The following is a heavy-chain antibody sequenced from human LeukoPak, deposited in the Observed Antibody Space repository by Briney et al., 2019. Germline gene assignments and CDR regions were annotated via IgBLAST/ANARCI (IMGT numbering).Heavy chain of an antibody. Sequence: SVKVSCKASGGXFSSYAISWVRQAPGQGLEWLGGIIPIFGTANYAQKFQGRVTITADESTSTAYMELSSLRSEDTAVYYCARDPVQQLVFEEGFDYWGQGTLVTVSS. D-gene: IGHD6-13*01. CDR1: GGXFSSYA. J-gene: IGHJ4*02. CDR2: IIPIFGTA. V-gene: IGHV1-69*13. CDR3: ARDPVQQLVFEEGFDY.